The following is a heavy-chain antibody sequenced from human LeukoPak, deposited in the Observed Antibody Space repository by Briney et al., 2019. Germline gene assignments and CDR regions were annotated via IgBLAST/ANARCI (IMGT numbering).Heavy chain of an antibody. D-gene: IGHD3-10*01. Sequence: RSSETLSLTCAVYGGSFSGYYWSWIRQPPGKGLEWIGEINHSGSTSYNPSLKSRVTVSVDTSKNQFSLKLSSVTAADTAVYYCARRGVIRHYYYYYMDVWGKGTTVTVSS. J-gene: IGHJ6*03. CDR3: ARRGVIRHYYYYYMDV. CDR1: GGSFSGYY. V-gene: IGHV4-34*01. CDR2: INHSGST.